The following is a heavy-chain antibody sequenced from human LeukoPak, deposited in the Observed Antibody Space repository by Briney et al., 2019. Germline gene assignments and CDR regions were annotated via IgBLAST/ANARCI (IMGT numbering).Heavy chain of an antibody. D-gene: IGHD6-19*01. V-gene: IGHV3-23*01. CDR3: AKDRSSGWYDAFDI. CDR1: GFTFSSYA. Sequence: PGGSLRLSCAASGFTFSSYAMSWVRQAPGRGLEWVSSISGSGGSTYYSDSVKGRFTISRDNSKNTLYLQLNSLRAEDTAVYYCAKDRSSGWYDAFDIWGQGTMVIVSS. J-gene: IGHJ3*02. CDR2: ISGSGGST.